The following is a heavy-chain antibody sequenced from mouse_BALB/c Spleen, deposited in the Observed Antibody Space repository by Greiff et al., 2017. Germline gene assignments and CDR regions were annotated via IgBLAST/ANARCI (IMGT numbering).Heavy chain of an antibody. CDR3: ASRITTVENWFAY. Sequence: QVQLQQSGAELVRPGVSVKISCKGSGYTFTDYAMHWVKQSHAKSLEWIGVISTYYGDASYNQKFKGKATMTVDKSSSTAYMELARLTSEDSAIYYCASRITTVENWFAYWGQGTLVTVSA. CDR2: ISTYYGDA. CDR1: GYTFTDYA. J-gene: IGHJ3*01. D-gene: IGHD1-1*01. V-gene: IGHV1S137*01.